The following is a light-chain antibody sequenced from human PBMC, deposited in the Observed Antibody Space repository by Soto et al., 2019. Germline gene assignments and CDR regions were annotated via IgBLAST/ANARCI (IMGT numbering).Light chain of an antibody. CDR1: SGDVGRYNY. CDR3: SSYAGSNTWV. Sequence: QSALTQPPSASGSPGQSVTLSCTGTSGDVGRYNYVSWYQQHPRKAPKLLIYEVSKRPSGVPDRFSGSKSGNTASLTVSGLQAEEEAHYYCSSYAGSNTWVFGGGTKLTVL. CDR2: EVS. J-gene: IGLJ3*02. V-gene: IGLV2-8*01.